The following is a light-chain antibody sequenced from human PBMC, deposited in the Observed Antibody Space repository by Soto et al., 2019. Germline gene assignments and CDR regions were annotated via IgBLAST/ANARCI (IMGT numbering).Light chain of an antibody. V-gene: IGKV3-20*01. CDR3: QQYSSFPRT. CDR1: QSVSSSH. Sequence: EIVLTQSPGTLSLSPGERATLSCRASQSVSSSHLSWYQQKPGQAPRLLIYGASSRATGIPDRFSGSGSGTDFTLTISRLEPEDFAVYYCQQYSSFPRTFGQGTKVEIK. J-gene: IGKJ1*01. CDR2: GAS.